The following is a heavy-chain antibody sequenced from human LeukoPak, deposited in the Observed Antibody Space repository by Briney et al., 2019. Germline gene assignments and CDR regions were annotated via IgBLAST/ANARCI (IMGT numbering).Heavy chain of an antibody. CDR1: GGSVSSSSYY. CDR2: IYYTGNT. D-gene: IGHD2-15*01. J-gene: IGHJ4*02. CDR3: ARVLMAYCSGGSCSTSPFFDY. V-gene: IGHV4-61*01. Sequence: PSETLSLTCSVSGGSVSSSSYYWSWIRQPPGKGLEWIGYIYYTGNTNYNPSLKSRVTISIDTSRNQFSLKLSSVTAADTAVYYCARVLMAYCSGGSCSTSPFFDYWGQGTLVTVSS.